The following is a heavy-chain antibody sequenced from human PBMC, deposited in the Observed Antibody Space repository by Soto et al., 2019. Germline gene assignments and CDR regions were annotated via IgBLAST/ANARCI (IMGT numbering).Heavy chain of an antibody. CDR1: GFTFSDYY. CDR2: ISSSSSYT. Sequence: QVQLVESGGGLVKPGGSLRLSCAASGFTFSDYYMSWIRQAPGKGLEWVSYISSSSSYTNYADSVKGRFTISRDNAKNSLYLQMNSLRAEDTAVYYCARDRNYYDSSGYYGWFDPWGQGTLVTVSS. D-gene: IGHD3-22*01. V-gene: IGHV3-11*06. J-gene: IGHJ5*02. CDR3: ARDRNYYDSSGYYGWFDP.